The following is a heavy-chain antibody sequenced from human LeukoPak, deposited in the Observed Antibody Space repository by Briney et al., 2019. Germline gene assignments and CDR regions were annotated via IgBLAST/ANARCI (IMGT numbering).Heavy chain of an antibody. V-gene: IGHV4-34*01. D-gene: IGHD3-22*01. CDR3: ARGRISSDSGGLDY. Sequence: KPSETLSLTCAVYGGSFSGYYWSWIRQPPGKGLEWIGEINHSGSTNYNPSLKSRVTISVDTSKNQFPLKLSSVTAADTAVYYCARGRISSDSGGLDYWGQGTLVTVSS. CDR2: INHSGST. CDR1: GGSFSGYY. J-gene: IGHJ4*02.